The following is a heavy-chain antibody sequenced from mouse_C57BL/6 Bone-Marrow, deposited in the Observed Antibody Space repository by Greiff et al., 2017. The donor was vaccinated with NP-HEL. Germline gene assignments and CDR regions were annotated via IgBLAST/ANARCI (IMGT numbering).Heavy chain of an antibody. D-gene: IGHD2-1*01. V-gene: IGHV2-2*01. CDR1: GFSLTSYG. CDR3: TRNWLGDGNSWFAY. J-gene: IGHJ3*01. Sequence: VQLQQSGPGLVQPSQSLSITCTVSGFSLTSYGVHWVRQSPGKGLEWLGVIWSGGSTDYNAAFISRLSISKDTSKSQVFFKMNSLQADDTAIYYCTRNWLGDGNSWFAYWGQGTLVTVSA. CDR2: IWSGGST.